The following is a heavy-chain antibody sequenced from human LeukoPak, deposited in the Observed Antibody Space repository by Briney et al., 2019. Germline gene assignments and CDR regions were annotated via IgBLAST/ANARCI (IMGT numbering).Heavy chain of an antibody. D-gene: IGHD6-19*01. J-gene: IGHJ4*02. CDR1: GSSISSSNW. V-gene: IGHV4-4*02. Sequence: SETLSLTCAVSGSSISSSNWWSWVRQPPGKGLEWIGEIYHSGSTNYNPSLKSRVTISVDKSKNQFSLKLTSVTAADTAAYYCARQGDSGWYYFDYWGQGTLVTVSS. CDR2: IYHSGST. CDR3: ARQGDSGWYYFDY.